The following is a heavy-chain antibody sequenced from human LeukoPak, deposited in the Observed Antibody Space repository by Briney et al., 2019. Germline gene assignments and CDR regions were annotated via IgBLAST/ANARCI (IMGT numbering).Heavy chain of an antibody. J-gene: IGHJ4*02. V-gene: IGHV3-23*01. CDR3: AKDPNPLYDLWSGYK. D-gene: IGHD3-3*01. CDR2: TGGRDDRT. CDR1: GFTFTGHT. Sequence: HPGGSLRLSCATSGFTFTGHTMTWFRQAPGKGLEWVSITGGRDDRTYYADYVEGRFAISRDTSKNILYLQMNSLRAEDTAVYYCAKDPNPLYDLWSGYKWGQGTLVTVSS.